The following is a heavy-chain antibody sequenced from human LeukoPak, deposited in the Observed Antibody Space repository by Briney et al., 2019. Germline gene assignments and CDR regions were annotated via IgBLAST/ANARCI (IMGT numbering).Heavy chain of an antibody. J-gene: IGHJ4*02. Sequence: GGSLRLSCAASGFTLSSYWIYWVRQAPGKGLEWVSRINYDGSTTTYADSVKGRFTISRDNAKNTVYLQMNSLRAEDTAVYYCARGAWTAYYLDYWGQGTLVTVSS. CDR3: ARGAWTAYYLDY. CDR2: INYDGSTT. V-gene: IGHV3-74*01. D-gene: IGHD3/OR15-3a*01. CDR1: GFTLSSYW.